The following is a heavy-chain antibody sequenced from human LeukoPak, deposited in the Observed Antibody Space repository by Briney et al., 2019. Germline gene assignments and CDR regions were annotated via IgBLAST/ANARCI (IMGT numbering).Heavy chain of an antibody. D-gene: IGHD6-13*01. CDR1: GFTFSSYW. CDR2: IKQDGSEK. J-gene: IGHJ1*01. Sequence: GGSLRLSCAASGFTFSSYWMTWVRQAPGKGLECVANIKQDGSEKYYVDSVKGRFTISRDNAKNSLYLQMNSLRAEDTAVYYCASPLSAEAGPAEYFQYWGRGTLVTVSS. V-gene: IGHV3-7*01. CDR3: ASPLSAEAGPAEYFQY.